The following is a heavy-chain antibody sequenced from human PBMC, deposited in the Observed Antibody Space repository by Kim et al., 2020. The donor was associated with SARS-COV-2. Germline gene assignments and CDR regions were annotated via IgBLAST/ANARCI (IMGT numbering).Heavy chain of an antibody. D-gene: IGHD3-10*01. CDR1: GYTFTSYD. V-gene: IGHV1-8*01. J-gene: IGHJ4*02. CDR3: ARVRPRRSARDHGSGSYPFDY. CDR2: MNPNSGNT. Sequence: ASVKVSCKASGYTFTSYDINWVRQATGQGLEWMGWMNPNSGNTGYAQKFQGRVTMTRNTSISTAYMELSSLRSEDTAVYYCARVRPRRSARDHGSGSYPFDYWGQGTLVTVSS.